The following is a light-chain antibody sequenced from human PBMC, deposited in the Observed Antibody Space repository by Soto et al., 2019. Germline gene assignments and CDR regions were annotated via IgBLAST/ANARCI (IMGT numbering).Light chain of an antibody. J-gene: IGKJ1*01. CDR2: DAS. CDR1: QNIRSR. V-gene: IGKV1-5*01. CDR3: QQYNYFWA. Sequence: DFQMTQSPATLSACVGDRGTITCRASQNIRSRLAWFKQKQGKAPKLLIYDASNLESGVPSRLSGGGSGTEFPLTISSMKPDDFATYYCQQYNYFWAFGQGTKVDIK.